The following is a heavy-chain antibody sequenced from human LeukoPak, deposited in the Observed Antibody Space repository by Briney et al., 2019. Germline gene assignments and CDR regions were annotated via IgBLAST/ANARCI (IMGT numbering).Heavy chain of an antibody. CDR1: GFTFSSYS. CDR2: ISSSSSYI. Sequence: GGSLRLSCAASGFTFSSYSMNWVRQAPGKGLEWVSSISSSSSYIYYADSVKGRFTISRDNAKNSLYLQMNSLRAEDTALYYCARLGAEQLVPSGFDYWGQGTLVTVSS. J-gene: IGHJ4*02. V-gene: IGHV3-21*01. CDR3: ARLGAEQLVPSGFDY. D-gene: IGHD6-13*01.